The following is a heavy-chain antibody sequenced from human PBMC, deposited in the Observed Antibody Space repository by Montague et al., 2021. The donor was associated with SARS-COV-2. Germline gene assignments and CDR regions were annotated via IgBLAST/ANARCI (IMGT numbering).Heavy chain of an antibody. D-gene: IGHD2-21*02. V-gene: IGHV2-5*05. Sequence: PALVKPTQTLTLTCTFSGFSLSTSGVGVGWIRQPPGKALEWLALXYWDDDKRYGPSLKSRLTITKDTSKNQVVLTMTNMDPVDTATYYCAHRGDLWVGPYFDYWGQGTLVTVSS. CDR3: AHRGDLWVGPYFDY. J-gene: IGHJ4*02. CDR2: XYWDDDK. CDR1: GFSLSTSGVG.